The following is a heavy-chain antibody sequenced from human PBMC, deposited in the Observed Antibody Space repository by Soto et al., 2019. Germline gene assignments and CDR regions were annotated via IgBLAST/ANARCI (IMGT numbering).Heavy chain of an antibody. CDR2: ISQSGNT. CDR3: ARAPKVSGSSQTRPDF. J-gene: IGHJ4*02. Sequence: SETVSLTCSIYIGSFSGYYWSWIRQPPGKGLEWIGEISQSGNTNYSPSLKSRVSISIDTSKKQFSLNLASVSAADTAVYYCARAPKVSGSSQTRPDFWGQGTLVTVSS. D-gene: IGHD6-6*01. V-gene: IGHV4-34*01. CDR1: IGSFSGYY.